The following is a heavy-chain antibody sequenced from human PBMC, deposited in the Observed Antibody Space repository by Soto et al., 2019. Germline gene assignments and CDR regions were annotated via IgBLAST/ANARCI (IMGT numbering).Heavy chain of an antibody. D-gene: IGHD3-9*01. V-gene: IGHV3-30*18. CDR1: GFTFSNYA. CDR3: AKDLTVQPTYFDWLGDC. J-gene: IGHJ4*02. CDR2: ISYDGSNK. Sequence: QVQLVESGGGVVQPGRSLRLSCAAAGFTFSNYAMHWVRQAPGKGLEWVAVISYDGSNKFYTDSVKGRFTISRDNSKNTLDLQMNSLRVEDTAVYYCAKDLTVQPTYFDWLGDCWGQGTLVTVSA.